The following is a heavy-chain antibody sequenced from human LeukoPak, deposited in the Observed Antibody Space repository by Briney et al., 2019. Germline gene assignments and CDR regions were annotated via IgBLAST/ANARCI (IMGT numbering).Heavy chain of an antibody. J-gene: IGHJ4*02. V-gene: IGHV3-23*01. CDR2: FSGSGGST. CDR1: GFTFSSFA. CDR3: AKTYRGYSYVGDFDY. Sequence: GALRLSCAASGFTFSSFAMSWVRQAPGKGLEWVSGFSGSGGSTYYADSVKGRFTISRDNSKNTLYLQMNSLRAEDTAVYYCAKTYRGYSYVGDFDYWGQGTLVTVSS. D-gene: IGHD5-18*01.